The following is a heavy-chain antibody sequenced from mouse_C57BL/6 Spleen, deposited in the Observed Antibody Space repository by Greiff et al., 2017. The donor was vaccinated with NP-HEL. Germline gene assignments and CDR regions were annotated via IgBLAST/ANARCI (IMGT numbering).Heavy chain of an antibody. J-gene: IGHJ4*01. CDR1: GYAFSSYW. D-gene: IGHD2-1*01. Sequence: VQLQQSGAELVKPGASVKISCKASGYAFSSYWMNWVKQRPGKGLEWIGQIYPGDGDTNYNGKFKGKATLTADKSSSTAYMQLSSLTSEDSAVYFCARGGNYLYYAMDYWGQGTSVTVSS. CDR2: IYPGDGDT. V-gene: IGHV1-80*01. CDR3: ARGGNYLYYAMDY.